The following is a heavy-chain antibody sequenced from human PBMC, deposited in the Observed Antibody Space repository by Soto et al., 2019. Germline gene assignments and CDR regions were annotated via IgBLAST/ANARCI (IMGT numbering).Heavy chain of an antibody. CDR3: AQITPIDFKGYYFDF. Sequence: QITLKESGPTLLKPTQTLTLTCTLSGFSLSTTPVGVGWIRQPPGKALDWLALIYWDDDRRYKPSLKNRLTIPKGPSGGQVVPTLTNLDPVDTATYYCAQITPIDFKGYYFDFWGPGILVTVSS. V-gene: IGHV2-5*02. J-gene: IGHJ4*02. CDR1: GFSLSTTPVG. D-gene: IGHD3-16*01. CDR2: IYWDDDR.